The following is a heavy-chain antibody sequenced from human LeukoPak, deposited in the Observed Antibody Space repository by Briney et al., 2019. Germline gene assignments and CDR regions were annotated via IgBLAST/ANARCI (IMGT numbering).Heavy chain of an antibody. D-gene: IGHD4-17*01. J-gene: IGHJ4*02. CDR3: ARDLDRYGDYVGY. Sequence: PGGSLRLSCAAFGFTVSSNYMSWVRQAPGKGLEWVSVIYSGGSTYYADSVKGRFTISRDNSKNTLYLQMNSLRAEDTAVYYCARDLDRYGDYVGYWGQGTLVTVSS. CDR1: GFTVSSNY. V-gene: IGHV3-53*01. CDR2: IYSGGST.